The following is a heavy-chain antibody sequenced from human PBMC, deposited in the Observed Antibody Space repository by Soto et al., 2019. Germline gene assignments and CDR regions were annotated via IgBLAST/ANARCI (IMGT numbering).Heavy chain of an antibody. D-gene: IGHD1-26*01. CDR3: ARDKVGAIDY. CDR2: INPNSGGT. Sequence: ASVKVSCKASGYTFTGYYIHWVRQAPGQGLEWMGWINPNSGGTNYAQKFQGRVTMTRNTSISTAYMELSSLRSEDTAVYYCARDKVGAIDYWGQGTLVTVSS. CDR1: GYTFTGYY. J-gene: IGHJ4*02. V-gene: IGHV1-2*02.